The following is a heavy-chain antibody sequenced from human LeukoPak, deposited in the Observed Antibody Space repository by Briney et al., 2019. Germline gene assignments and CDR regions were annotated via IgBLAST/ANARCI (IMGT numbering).Heavy chain of an antibody. Sequence: PGGSLRLSCAASGFTFDDYAMHWVRQAPGKGLEWVSGISWNSGSIGYADSVKGRFTISRDNAKNSLYLQMNSLRAEDTALYYCAKEGLVRYFDYWGQGTLVTVSS. CDR3: AKEGLVRYFDY. D-gene: IGHD6-6*01. V-gene: IGHV3-9*01. CDR1: GFTFDDYA. J-gene: IGHJ4*02. CDR2: ISWNSGSI.